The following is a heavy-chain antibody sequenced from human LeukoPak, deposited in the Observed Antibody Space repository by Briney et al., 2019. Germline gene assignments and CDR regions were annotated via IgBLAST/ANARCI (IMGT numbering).Heavy chain of an antibody. D-gene: IGHD3-22*01. J-gene: IGHJ4*02. CDR2: ISSSGSTI. CDR3: ASAYDSSGYSEFDY. Sequence: GGSLRLSCVASGFTFSSYEMNWVRQAPGKGLEWVSYISSSGSTIYYADSVKGRFTISRDNAKNSLYPQMNSLRAEDTAVYYCASAYDSSGYSEFDYWGQGTLVTVSS. V-gene: IGHV3-48*03. CDR1: GFTFSSYE.